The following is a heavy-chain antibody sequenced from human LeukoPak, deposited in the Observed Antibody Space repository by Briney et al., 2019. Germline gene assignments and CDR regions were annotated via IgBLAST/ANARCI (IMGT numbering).Heavy chain of an antibody. CDR2: IYYSGST. V-gene: IGHV4-31*03. CDR1: GGSISSGGYY. Sequence: SQTLSLTCTVSGGSISSGGYYWSWIRQHPGKGLEWIGYIYYSGSTYYNPSLKSRVTISVDTSKNQFSLKLSSVTAADTAVYYCAREGFSGDDYYYYYMDVWGKGTTVTVSS. CDR3: AREGFSGDDYYYYYMDV. J-gene: IGHJ6*03. D-gene: IGHD2-15*01.